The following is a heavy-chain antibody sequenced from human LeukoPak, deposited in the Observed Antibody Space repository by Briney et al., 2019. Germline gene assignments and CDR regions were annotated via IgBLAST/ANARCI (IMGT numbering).Heavy chain of an antibody. CDR1: GFIFSDYY. V-gene: IGHV3-11*01. Sequence: GGSLRLSCAASGFIFSDYYMSWIRRAPGKGLEWVSYISNSGSTIYYVDSVKGRFTISRDNAKNSLYLQMNSLRAEDTALYYCAKVSYYYDSSGYYPIFDYWGQGTLVTVSS. CDR2: ISNSGSTI. CDR3: AKVSYYYDSSGYYPIFDY. D-gene: IGHD3-22*01. J-gene: IGHJ4*02.